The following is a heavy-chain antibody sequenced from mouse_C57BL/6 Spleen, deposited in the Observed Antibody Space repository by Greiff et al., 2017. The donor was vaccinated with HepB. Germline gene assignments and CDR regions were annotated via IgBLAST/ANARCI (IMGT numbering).Heavy chain of an antibody. Sequence: EVKLVESGGGLVKPGGSLKLSCAASGFTFSDYGMHWVRQAPEKGLEWVAYISSGSSTIYYADTVKGRFTISRDNAKNTLFLQMTSLRSEDTAMYYCARFTTVVGYAMDYWGQGTSVTVSS. CDR1: GFTFSDYG. CDR2: ISSGSSTI. V-gene: IGHV5-17*01. CDR3: ARFTTVVGYAMDY. D-gene: IGHD1-1*01. J-gene: IGHJ4*01.